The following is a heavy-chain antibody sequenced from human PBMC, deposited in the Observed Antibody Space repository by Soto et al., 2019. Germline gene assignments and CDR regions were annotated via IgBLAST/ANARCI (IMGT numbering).Heavy chain of an antibody. Sequence: SETLSLTCTVSGGSISSGGYYWSWIRQHPGKGLEWIGYIYYSGSTYYNPSLKSRVTISVDTSKNQFSLKLSSVTAADTAVYYCARGLPYCSSTSCYVGYWFDPWGQGTLVTVSS. CDR2: IYYSGST. D-gene: IGHD2-2*01. V-gene: IGHV4-31*03. CDR1: GGSISSGGYY. CDR3: ARGLPYCSSTSCYVGYWFDP. J-gene: IGHJ5*02.